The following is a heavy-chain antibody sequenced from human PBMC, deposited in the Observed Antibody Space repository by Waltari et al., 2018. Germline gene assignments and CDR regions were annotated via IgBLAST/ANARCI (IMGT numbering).Heavy chain of an antibody. CDR3: ARDGYCSGGSCYGTYGMDV. Sequence: QVQLVQSGAEVKKPGASVKVSCKASGYTFTSYAMHWVRQAPGQRLEWMGWINAGNGNTKYSQKFQGRVTITRDTSASTAYMELSSLRSEDTAVYYCARDGYCSGGSCYGTYGMDVWGQGTTVTVSS. J-gene: IGHJ6*02. V-gene: IGHV1-3*01. CDR1: GYTFTSYA. CDR2: INAGNGNT. D-gene: IGHD2-15*01.